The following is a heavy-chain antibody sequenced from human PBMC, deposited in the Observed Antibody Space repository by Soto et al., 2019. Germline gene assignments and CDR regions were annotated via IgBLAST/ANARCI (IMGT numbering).Heavy chain of an antibody. J-gene: IGHJ6*04. D-gene: IGHD3-3*01. CDR1: GGSISSYY. Sequence: PSETLSLTCTVSGGSISSYYWSWIRQPPGKGLEWIGYIYYSGSTNYNPSLKSRVTISVDTSKNQFSLKLSSVTAADTAVYYCARNYDFWSGPGMDVWGKGTTVTVSS. CDR2: IYYSGST. CDR3: ARNYDFWSGPGMDV. V-gene: IGHV4-59*08.